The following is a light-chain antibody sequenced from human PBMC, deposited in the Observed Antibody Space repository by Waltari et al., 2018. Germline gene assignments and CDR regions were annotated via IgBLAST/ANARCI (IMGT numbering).Light chain of an antibody. CDR2: DGD. J-gene: IGLJ2*01. Sequence: QSALTQPASVSGSPGQSITFSCTGTASDAGPYKLVSWYQHHPGTAPKLIIYDGDKRPSGVFSRFSASKSGDTASLTISGLQSEDEADYYCCSYVGGAKVTFGGVTKVTVL. CDR1: ASDAGPYKL. CDR3: CSYVGGAKVT. V-gene: IGLV2-23*01.